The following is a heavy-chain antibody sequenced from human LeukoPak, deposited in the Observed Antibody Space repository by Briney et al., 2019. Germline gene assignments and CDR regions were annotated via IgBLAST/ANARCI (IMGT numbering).Heavy chain of an antibody. V-gene: IGHV1-2*02. CDR3: ARGGYGYYYDSSGYYPFDY. CDR2: INPNSGGT. D-gene: IGHD3-22*01. CDR1: GYTFTGYY. J-gene: IGHJ4*02. Sequence: GASVKVSCKASGYTFTGYYMHWVRQAPGQGLEWMGWINPNSGGTNYAQKLQGRVTMTTDTSTSTAYMELRSLRSDDTAVYYCARGGYGYYYDSSGYYPFDYWGRGTLVTVSS.